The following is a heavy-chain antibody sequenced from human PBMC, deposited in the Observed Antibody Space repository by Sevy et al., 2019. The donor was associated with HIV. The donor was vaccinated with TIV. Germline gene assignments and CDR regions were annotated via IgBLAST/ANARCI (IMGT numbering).Heavy chain of an antibody. CDR2: MTSSGSYI. J-gene: IGHJ4*02. CDR3: VRDGWNY. Sequence: GGSLRLSCAASGFTFSTSTMNWVRQAPGKGLEWVSLMTSSGSYILYADSVKGRLPISRDNAKNSVFLQMNSLRVEDTAVYYCVRDGWNYWGQRTLVTVSS. D-gene: IGHD2-15*01. CDR1: GFTFSTST. V-gene: IGHV3-21*01.